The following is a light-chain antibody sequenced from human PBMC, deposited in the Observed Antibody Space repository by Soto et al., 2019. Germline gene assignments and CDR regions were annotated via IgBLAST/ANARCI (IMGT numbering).Light chain of an antibody. CDR1: QTISSW. J-gene: IGKJ4*01. V-gene: IGKV1-5*03. CDR3: QQYYSPLPLT. Sequence: DIQMTQSPSTLSGSVGDRVTITCRASQTISSWLAWYQQKPGKAPKLLIYKASTLKSGVPSRFSGSGSGTEFTLTISSLQAEDVAVYYCQQYYSPLPLTFGGGTKVDI. CDR2: KAS.